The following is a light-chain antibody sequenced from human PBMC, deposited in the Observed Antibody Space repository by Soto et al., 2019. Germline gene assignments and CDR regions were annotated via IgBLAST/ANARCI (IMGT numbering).Light chain of an antibody. V-gene: IGKV3-11*01. J-gene: IGKJ3*01. CDR3: QQRVSWPPL. Sequence: EIVLTQSPATLPLSPGERGTLSCRASRRVGTSLAWYQQKPGQAPRLLIYDASDRATGIPARFSGSGSGTDFTLTISSLEPEDFAVYYCQQRVSWPPLFGRGTKVDLK. CDR2: DAS. CDR1: RRVGTS.